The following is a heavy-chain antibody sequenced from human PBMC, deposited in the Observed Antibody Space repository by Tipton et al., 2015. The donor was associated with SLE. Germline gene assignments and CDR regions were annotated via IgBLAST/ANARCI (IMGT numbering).Heavy chain of an antibody. CDR1: GGSISSYY. CDR2: IYYSGST. D-gene: IGHD3-16*01. Sequence: TLSLTCTVSGGSISSYYWSWIRQPPGKGLEWIGYIYYSGSTNYNPSLKSRVTISVDTSKNQFSLKLSSVTAADTAVHYCARLMINRGNWFDPWGQGTLVTVSS. J-gene: IGHJ5*02. CDR3: ARLMINRGNWFDP. V-gene: IGHV4-59*08.